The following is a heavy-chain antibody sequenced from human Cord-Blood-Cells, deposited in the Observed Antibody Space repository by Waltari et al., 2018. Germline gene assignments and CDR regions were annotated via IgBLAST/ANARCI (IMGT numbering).Heavy chain of an antibody. CDR3: ARGESAPAPDY. D-gene: IGHD3-3*01. V-gene: IGHV4-34*01. J-gene: IGHJ4*02. CDR1: GGSFSGYY. CDR2: INHSGST. Sequence: QVQLQQWGAGLLKPSETLSLTCAVYGGSFSGYYWSWIRQPPGKGLEWIGEINHSGSTNYNPSLKSRVTISVDTSKNQFSLKLSSVTAADTAVYYCARGESAPAPDYWGQGTLVTVSS.